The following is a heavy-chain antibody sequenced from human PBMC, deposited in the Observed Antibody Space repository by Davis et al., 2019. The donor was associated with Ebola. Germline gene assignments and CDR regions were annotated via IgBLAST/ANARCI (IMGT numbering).Heavy chain of an antibody. CDR2: IYSGGST. V-gene: IGHV3-53*01. Sequence: GEFLKISCAASGFIVSSNYMSWVRQAPGKGLEWVSVIYSGGSTYYADSVKGRFTISRDNSKNTLYLQMNSLRAEDTAVYYCARDQWGGSYFYWGQGTLVTVSS. D-gene: IGHD1-26*01. CDR1: GFIVSSNY. J-gene: IGHJ4*02. CDR3: ARDQWGGSYFY.